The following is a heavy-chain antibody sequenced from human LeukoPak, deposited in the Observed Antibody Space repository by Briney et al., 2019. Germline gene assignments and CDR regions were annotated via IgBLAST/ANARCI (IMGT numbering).Heavy chain of an antibody. CDR3: AKGIYCSGWSYFDY. CDR2: LSGSGITT. Sequence: GGSLRLSCAASGFTFSNSAMSWVRQAPGKGLEWVSTLSGSGITTYYADSVRGRFTISRDNSKNTLYLQMNSLRAEDTAVYYCAKGIYCSGWSYFDYWGHGTLVTVSS. J-gene: IGHJ4*01. V-gene: IGHV3-23*01. CDR1: GFTFSNSA. D-gene: IGHD6-19*01.